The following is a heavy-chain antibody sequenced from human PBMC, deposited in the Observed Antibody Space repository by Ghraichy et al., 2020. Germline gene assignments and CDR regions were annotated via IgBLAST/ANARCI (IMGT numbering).Heavy chain of an antibody. Sequence: GGSLRLSCAASGFTFSNYWMSWVRQAPGKGLEWVANIKQDGSEKYYVDSVKGRFTISRDNAKNSLFLQMNSLRADDTAVYYCARHPRARGRNYDSVWGTDSFDIWGQGTMVTVSS. V-gene: IGHV3-7*01. CDR2: IKQDGSEK. CDR3: ARHPRARGRNYDSVWGTDSFDI. J-gene: IGHJ3*02. D-gene: IGHD3-16*01. CDR1: GFTFSNYW.